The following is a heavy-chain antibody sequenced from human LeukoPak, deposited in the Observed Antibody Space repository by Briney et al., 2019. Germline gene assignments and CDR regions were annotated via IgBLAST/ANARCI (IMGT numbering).Heavy chain of an antibody. V-gene: IGHV4-59*08. Sequence: SETLSLTCTVSGGSISNYYWTWIRQPPGKGLEWIGNIYYSRSTYYNPSLKSRVTISVDTSKNQFSLKLSSVTAADTAVYYCASYGSGSYYNDHYWGQGTLVTVSS. D-gene: IGHD3-10*01. CDR2: IYYSRST. CDR3: ASYGSGSYYNDHY. CDR1: GGSISNYY. J-gene: IGHJ4*02.